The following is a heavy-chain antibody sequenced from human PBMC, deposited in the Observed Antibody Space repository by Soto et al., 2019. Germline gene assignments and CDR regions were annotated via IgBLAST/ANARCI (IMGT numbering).Heavy chain of an antibody. Sequence: PGGSLRLSCAASGFTFSSYAMSWVRQAPGKGLEWVSAISGSGGSTYYADSVKGRFTISRDNSKNTLYLQMNSLRAEDTAVYYCAKDHGYDFWSGYAPYYYYYGMDVWGQGTTVTVSS. CDR1: GFTFSSYA. CDR2: ISGSGGST. CDR3: AKDHGYDFWSGYAPYYYYYGMDV. V-gene: IGHV3-23*01. D-gene: IGHD3-3*01. J-gene: IGHJ6*02.